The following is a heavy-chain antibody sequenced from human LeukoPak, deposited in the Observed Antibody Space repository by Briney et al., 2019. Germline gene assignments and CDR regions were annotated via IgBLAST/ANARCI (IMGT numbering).Heavy chain of an antibody. CDR2: ITGSGGST. CDR3: AKRSGTASLGGTNFDY. D-gene: IGHD6-19*01. CDR1: GFTFTNYE. Sequence: GGSLRLSCAASGFTFTNYEMSWVRQAPGKGLEWVSLITGSGGSTYYADSVKGRFTISRDNSKSTLYLQMNSLRPEDTAVYYCAKRSGTASLGGTNFDYWGQGTRVTVSS. V-gene: IGHV3-23*01. J-gene: IGHJ4*02.